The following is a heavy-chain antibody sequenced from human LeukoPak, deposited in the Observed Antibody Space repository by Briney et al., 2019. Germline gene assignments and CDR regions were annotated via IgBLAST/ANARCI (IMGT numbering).Heavy chain of an antibody. CDR2: ISAYNGNT. J-gene: IGHJ6*02. CDR3: ARDRLGYCSSTSCAYYYYGMDV. CDR1: GYTFTSYG. V-gene: IGHV1-18*01. D-gene: IGHD2-2*01. Sequence: ASVTVSFTASGYTFTSYGISWVRQAPGQGLEWMGWISAYNGNTNYAQKLQGRVTMTTDTSTSTAYMELRSLRSDDTAVYYCARDRLGYCSSTSCAYYYYGMDVWGQGTTVTVSS.